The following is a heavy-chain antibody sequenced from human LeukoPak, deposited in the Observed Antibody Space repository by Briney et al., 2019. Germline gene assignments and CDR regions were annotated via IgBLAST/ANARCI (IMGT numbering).Heavy chain of an antibody. CDR3: AKAPQRYSASSSYYFDY. CDR1: GFTFSSYA. Sequence: GGSLRLSCAASGFTFSSYAMSWVRQAPGKGLEWVSAISGSGGSTYYADSVKGRFTISRDNSKNTLYLEMNSLRAEDTALYYCAKAPQRYSASSSYYFDYWGQGTLVTVSS. CDR2: ISGSGGST. J-gene: IGHJ4*02. D-gene: IGHD3-9*01. V-gene: IGHV3-23*01.